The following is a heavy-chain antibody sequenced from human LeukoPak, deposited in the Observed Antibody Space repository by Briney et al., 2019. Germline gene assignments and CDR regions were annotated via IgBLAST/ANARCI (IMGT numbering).Heavy chain of an antibody. CDR2: IYPGDSDT. J-gene: IGHJ4*02. CDR3: ARDPDSYGFDY. D-gene: IGHD5-18*01. V-gene: IGHV5-51*01. CDR1: GYSFTSYW. Sequence: GESLKISCKGSGYSFTSYWIGWVRQMPGKGLEWMGIIYPGDSDTRYSPSFQGQVTISADKSISTAYLQWSSLKAADTAVYYCARDPDSYGFDYWGQGTLVTVSS.